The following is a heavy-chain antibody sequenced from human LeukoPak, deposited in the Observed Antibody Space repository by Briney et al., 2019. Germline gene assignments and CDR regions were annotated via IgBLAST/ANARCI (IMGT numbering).Heavy chain of an antibody. J-gene: IGHJ6*04. CDR3: AREMTMVRGSSDLDV. V-gene: IGHV4-31*03. CDR2: IYYSGST. CDR1: GGSISSGGYY. D-gene: IGHD3-10*01. Sequence: SETLSLTCTVSGGSISSGGYYWSWIRQHPGKGLEWIGYIYYSGSTYYNPSLKSRVTISVDTSKNQFSLKLSSVTAADTAVYYCAREMTMVRGSSDLDVWGKGTTVTVSS.